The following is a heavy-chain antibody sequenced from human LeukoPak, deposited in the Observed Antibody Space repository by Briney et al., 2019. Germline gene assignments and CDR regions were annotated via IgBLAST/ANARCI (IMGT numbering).Heavy chain of an antibody. J-gene: IGHJ4*02. CDR2: IYTSGST. D-gene: IGHD5-24*01. V-gene: IGHV4-61*02. CDR1: GGSIYSGSYY. CDR3: ARDRRDGHNLYYFDL. Sequence: SETLSLTCTVSGGSIYSGSYYWSWIRQPAGKGLEWIGRIYTSGSTNYNPSLKSRVTISVDTSKNQFSLKLSSVTAADTAVYYCARDRRDGHNLYYFDLWGQGTLVTASS.